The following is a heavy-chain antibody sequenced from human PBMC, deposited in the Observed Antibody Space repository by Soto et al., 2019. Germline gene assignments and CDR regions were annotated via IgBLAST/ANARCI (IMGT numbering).Heavy chain of an antibody. CDR3: ARDKGSFYYYYGMDV. CDR2: IIPILGIA. V-gene: IGHV1-69*08. J-gene: IGHJ6*02. CDR1: GGTFSSYT. Sequence: QVQLVQSGAEVKKPGSSVKVSCKASGGTFSSYTISWVRQAPGQGLEWMGRIIPILGIANYAQKFQGRVTIXXDXSXTTAYMELSSLRSEDTAVYYCARDKGSFYYYYGMDVWGQGTTVTVSS.